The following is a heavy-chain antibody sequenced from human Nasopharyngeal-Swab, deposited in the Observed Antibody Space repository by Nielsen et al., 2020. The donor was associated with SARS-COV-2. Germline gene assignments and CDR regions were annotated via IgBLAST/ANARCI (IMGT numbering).Heavy chain of an antibody. V-gene: IGHV3-33*01. CDR2: IWYDGSNT. D-gene: IGHD3-10*01. Sequence: VRQAPGKGLEWVAVIWYDGSNTYYADSVKGRFTISRDNSKNTLYLQMNSLRAEDTAVYYCARAERYYYGSGRGGRAFDIWGQGTMVTVSS. CDR3: ARAERYYYGSGRGGRAFDI. J-gene: IGHJ3*02.